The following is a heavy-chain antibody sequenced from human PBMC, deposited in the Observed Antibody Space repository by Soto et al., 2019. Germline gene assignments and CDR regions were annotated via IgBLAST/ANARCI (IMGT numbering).Heavy chain of an antibody. Sequence: EVQLVESGGGLVQPGGSLRLSCAASGFTFSSYDMHWVRQATGKGLEWVSAIGTAGDTYYPGSVKGRCTISRENAKYYLYHQMKRLRAGDTAVYYCARGPKKELTVLNRSYYYYYMAVWGKGTPVTVSS. J-gene: IGHJ6*03. CDR3: ARGPKKELTVLNRSYYYYYMAV. D-gene: IGHD2-8*01. CDR1: GFTFSSYD. V-gene: IGHV3-13*01. CDR2: IGTAGDT.